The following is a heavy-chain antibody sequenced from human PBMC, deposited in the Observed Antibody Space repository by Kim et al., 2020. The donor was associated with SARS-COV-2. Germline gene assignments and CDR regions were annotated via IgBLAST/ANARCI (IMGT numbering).Heavy chain of an antibody. CDR3: ARLPGLWFGELFRGWWFDP. Sequence: GESLKISCKGSGYSFTSYWIGWVRQMPGKGLEWMGIIYPGDSDTRYSPSFQGQVTISADKSISTAYLQWSSLKASDTAMYYCARLPGLWFGELFRGWWFDPWGQGTLVTVSS. V-gene: IGHV5-51*01. J-gene: IGHJ5*02. CDR2: IYPGDSDT. D-gene: IGHD3-10*01. CDR1: GYSFTSYW.